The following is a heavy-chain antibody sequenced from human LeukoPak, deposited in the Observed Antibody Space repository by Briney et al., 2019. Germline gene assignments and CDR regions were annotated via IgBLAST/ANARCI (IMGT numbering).Heavy chain of an antibody. V-gene: IGHV1-69*13. J-gene: IGHJ4*02. CDR2: PIPIYNTP. D-gene: IGHD4-17*01. Sequence: SVKVSCKASRGSLRDYAINWVRPAPGQGLEWMAGPIPIYNTPDYAQKFQGRATITADGSTNTAYMELRGLKSEDTAVYYCAAKQTVTIDYWGQGTLVTVSS. CDR1: RGSLRDYA. CDR3: AAKQTVTIDY.